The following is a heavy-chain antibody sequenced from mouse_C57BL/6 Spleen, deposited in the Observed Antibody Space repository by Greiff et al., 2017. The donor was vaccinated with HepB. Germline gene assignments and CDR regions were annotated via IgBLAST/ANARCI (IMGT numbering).Heavy chain of an antibody. CDR2: IYPRSGNT. J-gene: IGHJ3*01. D-gene: IGHD1-1*01. CDR1: GYTFTSYG. CDR3: AYYYGSGAWFAY. V-gene: IGHV1-81*01. Sequence: QVQLQQSGAELARPGASVKLSCKASGYTFTSYGISWVKQRTGQGLEWIGEIYPRSGNTYYNEKFKGKATLTADKSSSTAYMELRSLTSEDSAVYFCAYYYGSGAWFAYWGQGTLVTVSA.